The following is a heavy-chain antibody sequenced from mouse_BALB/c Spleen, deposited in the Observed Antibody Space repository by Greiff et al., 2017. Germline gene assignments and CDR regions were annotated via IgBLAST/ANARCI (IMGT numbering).Heavy chain of an antibody. CDR3: ARPIYYGNYWYFDV. CDR2: ISSGGGST. Sequence: EVQLVESGGGLVKPGGSLKLSCAASGFAFSSYDMSWVRQTPEKRLEWVAYISSGGGSTYYPDTVKGRFTISRDNAKNTLYLQMSSLKSEDTAMYYCARPIYYGNYWYFDVWGAGTTVTVSS. J-gene: IGHJ1*01. D-gene: IGHD2-1*01. CDR1: GFAFSSYD. V-gene: IGHV5-12-1*01.